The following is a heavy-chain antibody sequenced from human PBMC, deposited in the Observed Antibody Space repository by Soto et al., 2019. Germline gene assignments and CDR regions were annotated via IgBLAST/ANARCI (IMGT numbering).Heavy chain of an antibody. CDR2: ISGSGGST. Sequence: EVQLLESGGGLVQPGGSLRLSCAASGFTFSSYAMSWVRQAPGKGLEWVSAISGSGGSTYYADSVKGRFTISRDNSKNTLYLQMNSTRAEDMAVYYCAKVGDSSGYYYVRDDNWFDPWGQGTLVTVSS. D-gene: IGHD3-22*01. CDR1: GFTFSSYA. J-gene: IGHJ5*02. V-gene: IGHV3-23*01. CDR3: AKVGDSSGYYYVRDDNWFDP.